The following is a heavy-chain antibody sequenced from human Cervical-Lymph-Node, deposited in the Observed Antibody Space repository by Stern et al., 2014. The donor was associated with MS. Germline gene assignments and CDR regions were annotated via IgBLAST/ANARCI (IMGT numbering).Heavy chain of an antibody. CDR1: GFTVSRDY. CDR3: ASDTSSPERSDW. Sequence: EVQLVESGGGVIQPGGSLRLSCTASGFTVSRDYMTWVRQAPGKGLEWVSLITNVGSTFYTDSVKGRFTISRDDSKNTVYLHMTSLRAEDTAMYYCASDTSSPERSDWWGQGTLVTVSS. D-gene: IGHD1-1*01. V-gene: IGHV3-53*01. J-gene: IGHJ4*02. CDR2: ITNVGST.